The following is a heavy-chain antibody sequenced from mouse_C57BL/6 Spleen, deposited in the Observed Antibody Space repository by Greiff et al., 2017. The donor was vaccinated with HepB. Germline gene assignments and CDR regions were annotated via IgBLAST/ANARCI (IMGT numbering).Heavy chain of an antibody. J-gene: IGHJ2*01. CDR1: GFTFSSYA. CDR2: ISDGGSYT. Sequence: DVMLVESGGGLVKPGGSLKLSCAASGFTFSSYAMSWVRQTPEKRLEWVATISDGGSYTYYPDNVKGRFTISRDNAKNNLYLQMSHLKSEDTAMYYCARDRKGINDYWGQGTTLTVSS. CDR3: ARDRKGINDY. V-gene: IGHV5-4*01.